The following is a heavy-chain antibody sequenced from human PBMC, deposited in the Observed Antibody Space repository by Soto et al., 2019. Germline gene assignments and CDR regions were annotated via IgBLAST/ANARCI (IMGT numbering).Heavy chain of an antibody. V-gene: IGHV1-46*01. CDR3: ARASSFNLYGSGSYYKLDYYYGMDV. CDR2: INPSGGST. CDR1: GYTFTSYY. J-gene: IGHJ6*02. Sequence: QVQLVQSGAEVKKPGASVKVSCKASGYTFTSYYMHWVRQAPGQGLEWMGIINPSGGSTSYAQKFQGRVTMTRDTSTSTVYMELSSLRSEDTAVYYCARASSFNLYGSGSYYKLDYYYGMDVWGQGTTVTVSS. D-gene: IGHD3-10*01.